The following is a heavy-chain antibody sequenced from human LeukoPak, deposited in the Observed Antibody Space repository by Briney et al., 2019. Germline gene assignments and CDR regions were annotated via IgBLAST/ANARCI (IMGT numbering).Heavy chain of an antibody. D-gene: IGHD1-14*01. Sequence: GGSLRLSCAAPGLTFSNAWMSWVRQAPGKGLEWVGRIKRKSDGGTTDYAAPVKGRFTISRDDSKNTLYLQMNSLKSEDTAVYYCTTELDVRPNHYWGQGTLVTVSS. CDR3: TTELDVRPNHY. CDR2: IKRKSDGGTT. CDR1: GLTFSNAW. J-gene: IGHJ4*02. V-gene: IGHV3-15*01.